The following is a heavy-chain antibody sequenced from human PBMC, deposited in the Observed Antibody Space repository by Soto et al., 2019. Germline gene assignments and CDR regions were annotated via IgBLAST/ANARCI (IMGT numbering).Heavy chain of an antibody. D-gene: IGHD3-3*01. CDR2: ISSSSSYI. Sequence: GGSLRLSCAASGFTFSSYSMNWVRQAPGKGLEWVSSISSSSSYIYYADSVKGRFTISRDNAKNSLYLQMNSLRAEDTAVYYCARNPNYDFWSVIANYYYYMDVWGKGTTVTVSS. CDR3: ARNPNYDFWSVIANYYYYMDV. CDR1: GFTFSSYS. V-gene: IGHV3-21*01. J-gene: IGHJ6*03.